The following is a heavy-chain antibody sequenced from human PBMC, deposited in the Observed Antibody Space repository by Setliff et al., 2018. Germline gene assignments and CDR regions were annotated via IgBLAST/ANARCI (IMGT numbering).Heavy chain of an antibody. J-gene: IGHJ4*02. CDR3: ARGLAYCGGDCFLRTGFDY. Sequence: SVKVSCKASGGTFSSYAISWVRQAPGQGLEWMGGIIPILGIANYAQKFQGRVTITADKSTSTAHMELSSLRSEDTAVYYCARGLAYCGGDCFLRTGFDYWGQGTLVTVSS. D-gene: IGHD2-21*02. V-gene: IGHV1-69*10. CDR2: IIPILGIA. CDR1: GGTFSSYA.